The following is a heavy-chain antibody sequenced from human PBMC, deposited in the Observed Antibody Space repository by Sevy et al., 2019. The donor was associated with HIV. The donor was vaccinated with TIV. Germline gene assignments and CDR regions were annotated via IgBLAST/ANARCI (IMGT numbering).Heavy chain of an antibody. V-gene: IGHV3-23*01. Sequence: GGSLTLSCAASGFTFSKYSMSWVRQPPGKGLEWVSTLSFGCGEINYADSVKGRFTISRDNSKRSVYLQMNNLRPEDTAVYYCAREGCTKPHDYWGQGTLVTVSS. D-gene: IGHD2-8*01. CDR2: LSFGCGEI. J-gene: IGHJ4*02. CDR3: AREGCTKPHDY. CDR1: GFTFSKYS.